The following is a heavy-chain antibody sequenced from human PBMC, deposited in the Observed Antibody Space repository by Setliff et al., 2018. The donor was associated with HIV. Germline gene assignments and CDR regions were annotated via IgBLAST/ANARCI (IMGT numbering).Heavy chain of an antibody. CDR2: IYYSGSI. CDR1: GGSVTSQMHL. J-gene: IGHJ4*02. D-gene: IGHD2-15*01. CDR3: ASQYCSAGSCYSDY. V-gene: IGHV4-39*01. Sequence: SQTLSLTCLVSGGSVTSQMHLWGWVRQPPGKGLEWIGAIYYSGSIYHNPSLNSRVTTSVDKSKNQFSLKLSSVTAADTAMYYCASQYCSAGSCYSDYWGQGTLVTVSS.